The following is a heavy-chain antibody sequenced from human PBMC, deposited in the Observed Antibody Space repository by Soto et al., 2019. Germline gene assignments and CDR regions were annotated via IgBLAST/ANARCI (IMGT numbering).Heavy chain of an antibody. CDR2: MNPNSGNT. CDR1: GYTFTSYD. D-gene: IGHD3-22*01. V-gene: IGHV1-8*01. CDR3: ARHPSGYYHLPFDY. J-gene: IGHJ4*02. Sequence: QVQLVQSGAEVKKPGASVKVSCKASGYTFTSYDINWVRQATGQGLEWMGWMNPNSGNTGYAQKFQGRVTMTRNTSIITDYMELSSLRSEDTAVYYCARHPSGYYHLPFDYWGQGTLVTVSS.